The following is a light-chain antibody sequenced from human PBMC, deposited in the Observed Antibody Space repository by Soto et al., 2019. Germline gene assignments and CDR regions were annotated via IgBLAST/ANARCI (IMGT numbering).Light chain of an antibody. CDR2: AAS. Sequence: DIQMNQSPSSVSASVGDRVTITCRASQGISCWLAWYQQKPGKAPKLRIYAASSLQSGVPSRFSGSGDETEFNDVVSSLQREDVATYYWQQANSFRWSCGQGTKMEIK. CDR1: QGISCW. V-gene: IGKV1-12*01. CDR3: QQANSFRWS. J-gene: IGKJ1*01.